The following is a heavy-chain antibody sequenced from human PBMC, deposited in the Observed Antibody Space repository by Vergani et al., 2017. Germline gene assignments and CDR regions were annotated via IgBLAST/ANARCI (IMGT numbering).Heavy chain of an antibody. CDR3: ARAGMATIEGAPDAFDI. Sequence: QVQLVQSGAEVKKPGSSVKVSCKASGGTFSSYAISWVRQAPAQGLEWMGRIIPIFGTANYAQKFQGRVTITADESTSTAYMELSSLRSEDTAVYYCARAGMATIEGAPDAFDIWGQGTMVTVSS. CDR2: IIPIFGTA. J-gene: IGHJ3*02. CDR1: GGTFSSYA. D-gene: IGHD5-24*01. V-gene: IGHV1-69*13.